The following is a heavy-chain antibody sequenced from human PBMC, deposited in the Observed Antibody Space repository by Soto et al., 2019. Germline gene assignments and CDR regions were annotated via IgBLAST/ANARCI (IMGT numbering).Heavy chain of an antibody. Sequence: DVQLVESGGGLVQPGGSRRVSCAASGFSFSNYAMNWVRQAPGKGREWVPYISIGSGSIFYADSVKGRFTISRDDAKKSLYMQMNTLRDEDTAVYYCVRDDRWAFDFWGQGTMVTVSS. V-gene: IGHV3-48*02. J-gene: IGHJ3*01. CDR1: GFSFSNYA. CDR3: VRDDRWAFDF. D-gene: IGHD3-22*01. CDR2: ISIGSGSI.